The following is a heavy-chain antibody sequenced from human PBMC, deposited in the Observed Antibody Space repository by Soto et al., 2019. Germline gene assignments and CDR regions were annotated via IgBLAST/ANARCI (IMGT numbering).Heavy chain of an antibody. CDR2: ISGSGGST. J-gene: IGHJ4*02. CDR3: AKALSGIYSYFDN. Sequence: GGSLRLSCATSGFTFSSYAMHWVRQAPGKGLEWVSTISGSGGSTYYADSVKGRFTISRDNSKNTLFLQMNSLRAEDTAVYYCAKALSGIYSYFDNWGQGTLVTVSS. D-gene: IGHD1-26*01. CDR1: GFTFSSYA. V-gene: IGHV3-23*01.